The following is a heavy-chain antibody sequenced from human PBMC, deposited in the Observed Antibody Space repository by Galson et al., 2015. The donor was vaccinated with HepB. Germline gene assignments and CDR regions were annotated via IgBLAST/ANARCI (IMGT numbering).Heavy chain of an antibody. CDR3: AKGMGSGWPPLYDY. CDR2: ISGSGGST. Sequence: SLRLSCAASGFTFSSYAMSWVRQAPGKGLEWVSAISGSGGSTYYADSVKGRFTISRDSSKNTLYLQMNSLRAEDTAVYYCAKGMGSGWPPLYDYWGQGTLVTVSS. J-gene: IGHJ4*02. CDR1: GFTFSSYA. V-gene: IGHV3-23*01. D-gene: IGHD6-19*01.